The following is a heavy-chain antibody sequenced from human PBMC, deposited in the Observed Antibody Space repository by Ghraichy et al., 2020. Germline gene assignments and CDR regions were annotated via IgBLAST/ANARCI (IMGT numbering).Heavy chain of an antibody. Sequence: SQTLSLTCAISGDSVSSNSVAWNWIRQSPSRGLEWLGRTYYRSKWYNDYAGSVKSRITINPDTSNNQFSLQLNSVTPGDTAVYYCAREPDDSGLDCWGQGTLVTVSS. CDR1: GDSVSSNSVA. V-gene: IGHV6-1*01. J-gene: IGHJ4*02. CDR2: TYYRSKWYN. D-gene: IGHD6-19*01. CDR3: AREPDDSGLDC.